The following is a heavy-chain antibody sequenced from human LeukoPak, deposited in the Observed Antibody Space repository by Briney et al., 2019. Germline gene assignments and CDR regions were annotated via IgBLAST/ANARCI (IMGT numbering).Heavy chain of an antibody. D-gene: IGHD6-13*01. CDR2: IYYSGST. V-gene: IGHV4-59*08. J-gene: IGHJ4*02. CDR3: ARQGGSSWDFDY. Sequence: SETLSLTCTVSGGSISSYYWSWIWQPPGKELEWIGYIYYSGSTNYNPSLKSRVTISVDTSKNQFSLKLSSVTAADTAVYYCARQGGSSWDFDYWGQGTLVTVSS. CDR1: GGSISSYY.